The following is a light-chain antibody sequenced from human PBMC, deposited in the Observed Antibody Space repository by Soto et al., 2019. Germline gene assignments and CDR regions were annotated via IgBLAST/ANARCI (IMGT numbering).Light chain of an antibody. CDR2: GAS. J-gene: IGKJ3*01. CDR1: QSVSSNY. Sequence: EIVLTQSPGTLSLSPGERATLSCRASQSVSSNYLAWYQQKPGQAPRFVIYGASSRATGIPDRFSGSGSGTDFTLTISRLEPEDFAVYYCQQYGSSPFTFGPGTKVDI. CDR3: QQYGSSPFT. V-gene: IGKV3-20*01.